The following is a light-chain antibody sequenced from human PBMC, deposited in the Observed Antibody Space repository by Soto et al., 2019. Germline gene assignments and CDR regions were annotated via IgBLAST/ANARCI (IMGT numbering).Light chain of an antibody. CDR1: QSINSD. Sequence: IVMTQSPATLSVSAGETTRLSCRASQSINSDVAWYQQKVGQTPRLLIHGASTRATGIAARFSGSESGTEGTITISGLKPEDGATYYCQQYNNWPVTFCGGTKVDIK. J-gene: IGKJ4*01. V-gene: IGKV3D-15*01. CDR2: GAS. CDR3: QQYNNWPVT.